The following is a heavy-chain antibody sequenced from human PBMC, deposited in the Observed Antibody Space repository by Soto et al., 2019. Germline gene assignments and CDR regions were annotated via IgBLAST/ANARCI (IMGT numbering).Heavy chain of an antibody. J-gene: IGHJ6*03. Sequence: GGSLRLSCAASGFTFSSYAMSWVRQAPGKGLEWVSAISGSGGSTYYADSVKGRFTISRDNSKNTLYLQMNSLRAEDTAVYYCAKISEQWLVPYYMDVWGKGTTVTVSS. CDR3: AKISEQWLVPYYMDV. CDR2: ISGSGGST. D-gene: IGHD6-19*01. CDR1: GFTFSSYA. V-gene: IGHV3-23*01.